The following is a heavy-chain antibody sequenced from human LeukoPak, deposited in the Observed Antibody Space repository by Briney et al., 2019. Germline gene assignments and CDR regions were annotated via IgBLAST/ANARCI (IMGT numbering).Heavy chain of an antibody. J-gene: IGHJ4*01. Sequence: GRSLRLSCAASGFTFSNYGMHWVRQAPGKGLEWVALISYDGSNKYYADSVKGRFTISRDNPKNTLSLQMNSLRAEDTAVYYCAKLPFYCSTTSCYAFDYWGQGTLVTVSS. D-gene: IGHD2-2*01. CDR2: ISYDGSNK. CDR3: AKLPFYCSTTSCYAFDY. CDR1: GFTFSNYG. V-gene: IGHV3-30*18.